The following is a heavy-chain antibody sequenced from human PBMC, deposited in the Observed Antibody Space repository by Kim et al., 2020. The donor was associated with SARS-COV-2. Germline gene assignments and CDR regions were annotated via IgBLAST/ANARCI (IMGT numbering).Heavy chain of an antibody. CDR2: ISYDGSNK. V-gene: IGHV3-30*04. D-gene: IGHD3-9*01. J-gene: IGHJ6*02. CDR1: GFTFSSYA. CDR3: ARDREYYDILTGYLRGGGIYYYSGMEV. Sequence: GGSLRLSCAASGFTFSSYAMHWVRQAPGKGLEWVAVISYDGSNKYYADSVKGRFTISRDNSKNTLYLQMNSLRAEDTAVYYCARDREYYDILTGYLRGGGIYYYSGMEVCGQGTTGTVSS.